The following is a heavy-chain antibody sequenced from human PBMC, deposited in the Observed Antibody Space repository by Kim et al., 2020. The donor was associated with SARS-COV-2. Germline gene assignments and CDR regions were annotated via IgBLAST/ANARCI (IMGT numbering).Heavy chain of an antibody. CDR2: ISSSGSTI. J-gene: IGHJ6*02. CDR1: GFTFSSYE. D-gene: IGHD4-4*01. Sequence: GGSLRLSCAASGFTFSSYEMNWVRQAPGKGLEWVSYISSSGSTIYYADSVEGRFTISRDNAKNSLYLQMNSLRAEDTAVYYCARDRYDSNYGWYYYYGMDVWDQGTTVTVSS. CDR3: ARDRYDSNYGWYYYYGMDV. V-gene: IGHV3-48*03.